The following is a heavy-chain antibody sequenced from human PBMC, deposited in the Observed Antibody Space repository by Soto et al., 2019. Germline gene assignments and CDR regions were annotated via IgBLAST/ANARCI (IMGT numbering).Heavy chain of an antibody. J-gene: IGHJ4*02. CDR3: VSFEAIGS. V-gene: IGHV3-7*01. CDR2: IKEDGSRK. CDR1: DFICVDLG. Sequence: VPLRHPCTAADFICVDLGIAWVRQAPGKGLEWVANIKEDGSRKYYMESAKGRITISRDNAKNSLFLQMNSLRVEDTAVYYCVSFEAIGSWGQGTLVTVSS.